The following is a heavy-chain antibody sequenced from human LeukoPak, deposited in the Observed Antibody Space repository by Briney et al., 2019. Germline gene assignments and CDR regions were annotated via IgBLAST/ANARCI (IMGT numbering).Heavy chain of an antibody. CDR3: ARTPTKYCSSTSCYTPYFDY. CDR1: GYTFTSYD. CDR2: MNPNSGNT. J-gene: IGHJ4*02. D-gene: IGHD2-2*02. V-gene: IGHV1-8*01. Sequence: ASVKVSCKASGYTFTSYDINWVRQATGQGLEWMGWMNPNSGNTGYAQKFQGRVTMTRNTSISTAYMELSSLRSEDTAAYYCARTPTKYCSSTSCYTPYFDYWGQGTLVTVSS.